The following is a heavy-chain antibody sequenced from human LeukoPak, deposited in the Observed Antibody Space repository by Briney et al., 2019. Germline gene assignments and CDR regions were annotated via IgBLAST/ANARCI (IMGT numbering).Heavy chain of an antibody. CDR1: GGXISSYY. J-gene: IGHJ4*02. D-gene: IGHD6-13*01. V-gene: IGHV4-59*01. CDR2: IYYSGAT. Sequence: SETLSLTCTVSGGXISSYYWSWIRQPPGKGLEWIGYIYYSGATNYNPSLNSRVTISVDACKNQFSLKLTSVTAADTAVYYCASSLAAAGPYYFDSWGQGTLVTVSS. CDR3: ASSLAAAGPYYFDS.